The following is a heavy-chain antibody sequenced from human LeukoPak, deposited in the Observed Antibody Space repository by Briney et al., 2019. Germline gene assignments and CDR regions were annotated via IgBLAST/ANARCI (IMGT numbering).Heavy chain of an antibody. CDR1: GDSISSSSYY. J-gene: IGHJ4*02. CDR3: ARNPSLHIVVVTAIDY. Sequence: SETLSLTCTVSGDSISSSSYYWGWIRQPPGKGLEWIGNINYSGRTYYNPSLKSRVTISVDTSKNQFSLKLSSVTAADTAVYYCARNPSLHIVVVTAIDYWGLGTLVTVSS. V-gene: IGHV4-39*01. CDR2: INYSGRT. D-gene: IGHD2-21*02.